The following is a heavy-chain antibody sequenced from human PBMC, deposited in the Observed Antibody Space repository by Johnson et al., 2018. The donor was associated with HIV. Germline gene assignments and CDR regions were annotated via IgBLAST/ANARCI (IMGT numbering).Heavy chain of an antibody. CDR1: GFTFSTYA. CDR2: IFYDGSYK. V-gene: IGHV3-30*04. Sequence: VQLVESGGGVVQPGGSLRLSCAASGFTFSTYAMHWVRQAPGKGLEWVAIIFYDGSYKYYADSVKGRFTISRDNSKNTLYLHMNSLRAEDTAVYSCARNSRNDAFDIWGQGTMVTVSS. CDR3: ARNSRNDAFDI. D-gene: IGHD2/OR15-2a*01. J-gene: IGHJ3*02.